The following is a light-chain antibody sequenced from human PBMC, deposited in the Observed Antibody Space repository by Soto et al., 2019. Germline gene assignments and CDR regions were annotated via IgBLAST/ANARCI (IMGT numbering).Light chain of an antibody. CDR2: ETS. CDR1: QSLGRR. Sequence: DIQMTQSPSSLSASVGDRVTITWRASQSLGRRLTWYQQKPGEAPKLLIYETSNLQNGVPSRFSSSGSETDFTLPINILQPEDFATYCCQQSFGPPYTFCQGTKLE. J-gene: IGKJ2*01. V-gene: IGKV1-39*01. CDR3: QQSFGPPYT.